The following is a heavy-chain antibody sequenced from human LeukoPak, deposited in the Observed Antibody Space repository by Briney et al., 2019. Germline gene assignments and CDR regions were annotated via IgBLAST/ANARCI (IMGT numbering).Heavy chain of an antibody. Sequence: PSETLSLTCTVSGGPGDSISSRSYYWGWIRQPPGKGLEWIGSIYYSGTTYYNPSLQSRVTISVDTSKNQFSLKLSSVTAADTAVYYCARPALKGSWSGYYYDAFDIWGQGTMVTVSS. CDR3: ARPALKGSWSGYYYDAFDI. CDR2: IYYSGTT. V-gene: IGHV4-39*01. CDR1: GGPGDSISSRSYY. J-gene: IGHJ3*02. D-gene: IGHD3-3*01.